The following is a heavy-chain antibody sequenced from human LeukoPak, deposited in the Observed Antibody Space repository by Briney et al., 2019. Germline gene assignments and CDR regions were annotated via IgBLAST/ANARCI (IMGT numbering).Heavy chain of an antibody. D-gene: IGHD3-10*01. J-gene: IGHJ6*02. Sequence: GGSLRLFCGAWGFTFSSYAMHWLRQAPGKGLEWVAVISYDGSNKYYADSVKGRFTISRDNSKNTLYLQMNSLRAEDTAVYYCASLWFGELLSHYYYYYGMDVWGQGTTVTVSS. CDR3: ASLWFGELLSHYYYYYGMDV. V-gene: IGHV3-30-3*01. CDR2: ISYDGSNK. CDR1: GFTFSSYA.